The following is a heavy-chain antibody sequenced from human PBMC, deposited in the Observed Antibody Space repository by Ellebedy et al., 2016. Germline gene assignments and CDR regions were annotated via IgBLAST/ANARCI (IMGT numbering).Heavy chain of an antibody. CDR1: GFTFSRYG. CDR3: TKVRSPDFYKSSGMDV. Sequence: GESLKISXAASGFTFSRYGMQWVRQAPGKGLEWVAGISDDGNDKYYLDSVKGRFTISRDNSKIRVSLQMNSLTFEDTAVYYCTKVRSPDFYKSSGMDVWGQGTTVTVSS. J-gene: IGHJ6*02. D-gene: IGHD2/OR15-2a*01. V-gene: IGHV3-30*18. CDR2: ISDDGNDK.